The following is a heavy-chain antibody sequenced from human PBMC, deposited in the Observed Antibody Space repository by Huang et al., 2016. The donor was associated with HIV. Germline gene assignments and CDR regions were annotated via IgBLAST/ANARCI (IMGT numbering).Heavy chain of an antibody. CDR1: GGSFSDYY. J-gene: IGHJ4*02. V-gene: IGHV4-34*02. CDR3: ARGRFRFDY. CDR2: INHSGST. Sequence: QVQLQQWGAGLLKPSETLSLTCAVYGGSFSDYYWSWIRQPPGKGREWIGEINHSGSTNYTPSLKSLVTIAVDTSKNQFALKLSSVTAADTAVYYCARGRFRFDYWGQGTLVTVSS.